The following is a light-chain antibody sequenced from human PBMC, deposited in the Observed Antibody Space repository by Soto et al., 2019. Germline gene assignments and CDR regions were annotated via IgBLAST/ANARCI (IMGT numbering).Light chain of an antibody. CDR1: QSIFYSSNNKNF. CDR2: WAS. Sequence: DIVMTQSPDSLAVSLGERATINCKSSQSIFYSSNNKNFLAWYQQKPGQPPKLLIYWASTRESGVPDRFSGSESGTDFTLTISSVEPEDLAIYYCQLYHTARSTFGQGTKLEIK. J-gene: IGKJ2*02. V-gene: IGKV4-1*01. CDR3: QLYHTARST.